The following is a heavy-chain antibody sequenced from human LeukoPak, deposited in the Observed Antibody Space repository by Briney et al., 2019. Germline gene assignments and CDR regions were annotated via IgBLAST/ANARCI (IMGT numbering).Heavy chain of an antibody. D-gene: IGHD5-24*01. CDR3: ARDRRRPGTWLQLSFDAFDI. V-gene: IGHV4-59*01. Sequence: SETLSLTCTVSGGSISSYCWSWIRQPAGKGLEWIGYIYYSGSTNYNPSLKSRVTISVDTSKNQFSRKLSSVTAADTAVYYCARDRRRPGTWLQLSFDAFDIWGQGTMVTVSS. CDR1: GGSISSYC. CDR2: IYYSGST. J-gene: IGHJ3*02.